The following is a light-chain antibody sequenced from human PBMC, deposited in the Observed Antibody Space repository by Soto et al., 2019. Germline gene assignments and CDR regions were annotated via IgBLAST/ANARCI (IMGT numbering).Light chain of an antibody. CDR1: QSISGY. J-gene: IGKJ4*01. Sequence: DIRMTQSPSSLSASVGDRVTITCRASQSISGYLNWYQQKPWKAPKVLISGASTLHNGVPSRFSGRGSGTDFTLTISSLQPEDVATYYCQQSLSTLLTFGGGTKVEIK. V-gene: IGKV1-39*01. CDR2: GAS. CDR3: QQSLSTLLT.